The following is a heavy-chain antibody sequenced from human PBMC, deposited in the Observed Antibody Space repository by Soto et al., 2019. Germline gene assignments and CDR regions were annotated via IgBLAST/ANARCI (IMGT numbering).Heavy chain of an antibody. Sequence: GASVKVSCKASGYTFTSYGISWVRQAPGQGLEWMGWISAYNGNTNYAQKLQGRVTMTTDTSTSTAYMELRSLRSDDTAVYYCARYRSRPSRSYYYYGMDVWGQGTTVTVS. D-gene: IGHD1-26*01. J-gene: IGHJ6*02. CDR2: ISAYNGNT. CDR1: GYTFTSYG. V-gene: IGHV1-18*01. CDR3: ARYRSRPSRSYYYYGMDV.